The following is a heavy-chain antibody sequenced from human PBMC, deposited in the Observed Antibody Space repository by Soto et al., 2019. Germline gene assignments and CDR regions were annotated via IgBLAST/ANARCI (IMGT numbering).Heavy chain of an antibody. CDR2: IVVGSGNT. J-gene: IGHJ4*02. Sequence: ASVKVSCKASGFTFTSSAVQWVRQARGQRLEWIGWIVVGSGNTNYAQKFQERVTITRDMSTSTAYMELSSLRSEDTAVYYCAADWHYDSSGYYSSLFDYWGQGTLVTVSS. D-gene: IGHD3-22*01. CDR3: AADWHYDSSGYYSSLFDY. V-gene: IGHV1-58*01. CDR1: GFTFTSSA.